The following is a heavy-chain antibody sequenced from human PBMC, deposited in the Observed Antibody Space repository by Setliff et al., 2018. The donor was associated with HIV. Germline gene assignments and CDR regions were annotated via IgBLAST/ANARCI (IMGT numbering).Heavy chain of an antibody. CDR3: NIYYYYYMDV. V-gene: IGHV4-34*01. CDR1: GGSLSASY. J-gene: IGHJ6*03. Sequence: SETLSLTCAVHGGSLSASYWTWIRQAPGKGLEWIGEINHGGSTNYNPSLKSRVTISEDTSQNQFSLKLSSVTAADTAVYYCNIYYYYYMDVWGKGTTVTVSS. CDR2: INHGGST.